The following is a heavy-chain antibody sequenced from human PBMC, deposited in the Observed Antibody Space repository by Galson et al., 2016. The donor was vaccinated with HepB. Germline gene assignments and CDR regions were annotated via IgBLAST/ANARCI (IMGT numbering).Heavy chain of an antibody. V-gene: IGHV3-21*01. CDR2: ISSGSAYK. CDR1: GFPFSDSG. J-gene: IGHJ3*02. D-gene: IGHD3-22*01. CDR3: ARDRGSGYLDAFDI. Sequence: SLRLSCAASGFPFSDSGMHWVRQASGKGLEWVASISSGSAYKYYAESMKGRFTISRDNTKQSLYLQMSSLRAEDTAVYYCARDRGSGYLDAFDIWGQGTMVTVSS.